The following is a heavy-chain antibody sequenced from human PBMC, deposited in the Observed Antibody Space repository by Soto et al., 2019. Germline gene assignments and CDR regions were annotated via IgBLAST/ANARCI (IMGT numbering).Heavy chain of an antibody. J-gene: IGHJ5*02. D-gene: IGHD3-10*01. CDR1: GYSFTSYW. CDR3: FGGRGWFDP. V-gene: IGHV5-10-1*01. Sequence: PGESLKISCKGSGYSFTSYWISCVRQMPGKGLEWMGRIDPSDSYTNYSPSFQGHVTISADKSISTAYLQWSSLKASDTAMYYCFGGRGWFDPWGQGTLVTVSS. CDR2: IDPSDSYT.